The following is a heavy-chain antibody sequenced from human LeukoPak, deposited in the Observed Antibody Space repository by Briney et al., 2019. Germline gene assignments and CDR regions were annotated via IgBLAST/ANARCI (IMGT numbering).Heavy chain of an antibody. CDR2: INPDSGGT. J-gene: IGHJ4*02. CDR1: GYTFTGYY. D-gene: IGHD3-10*01. CDR3: ARAVRPYKVLLWFGELVY. Sequence: ASVKVSCKASGYTFTGYYMHWVRQAPGQGLEWMGWINPDSGGTNYAQKFQGRVTMTRDTSISTAYMELSRLRSDDTAVYYCARAVRPYKVLLWFGELVYWGQGTLVTVSS. V-gene: IGHV1-2*02.